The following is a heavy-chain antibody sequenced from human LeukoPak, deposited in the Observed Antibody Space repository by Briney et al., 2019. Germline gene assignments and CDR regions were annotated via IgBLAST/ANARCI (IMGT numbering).Heavy chain of an antibody. CDR1: GGTFSSYA. J-gene: IGHJ3*02. D-gene: IGHD3-22*01. CDR2: ISAYNGNT. CDR3: ARDGYYYDSSGYLEDAFDI. V-gene: IGHV1-18*01. Sequence: GASVKVSCKASGGTFSSYAINWVRQAPGQGLEWMGWISAYNGNTNYAQKLQGRVTMTTDTSTSTAYMELRSLRSDDTAVYYCARDGYYYDSSGYLEDAFDIWGQGTMVTVSS.